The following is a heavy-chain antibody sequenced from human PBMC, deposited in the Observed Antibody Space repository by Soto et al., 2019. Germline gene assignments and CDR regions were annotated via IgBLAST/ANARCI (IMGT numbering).Heavy chain of an antibody. CDR3: ARRQWLVGGYYYGLDV. CDR2: TSAYNGNT. V-gene: IGHV1-18*01. CDR1: GYTFTSYG. J-gene: IGHJ6*02. D-gene: IGHD6-19*01. Sequence: ALVKVSCKASGYTFTSYGISWVRQAPGQGLEWMGWTSAYNGNTNYAQKLQGRVTMTTDTSTSTAYMELRSLRSDDTAVYYCARRQWLVGGYYYGLDVWGQGTTVTVSS.